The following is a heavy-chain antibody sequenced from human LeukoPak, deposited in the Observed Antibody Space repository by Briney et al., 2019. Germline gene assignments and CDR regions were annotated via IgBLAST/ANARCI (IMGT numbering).Heavy chain of an antibody. CDR2: IYYSGST. CDR1: GGSISSGGYY. V-gene: IGHV4-31*03. J-gene: IGHJ4*02. D-gene: IGHD3-22*01. Sequence: PSETLSLTCTVSGGSISSGGYYWSWIRQHPGKGLEWIGYIYYSGSTYYNPSLKSRVTISVDTSKNQFSLKLSSVTAADTAVYYCARGDYYDSSGPDYWGQGTLVTVSS. CDR3: ARGDYYDSSGPDY.